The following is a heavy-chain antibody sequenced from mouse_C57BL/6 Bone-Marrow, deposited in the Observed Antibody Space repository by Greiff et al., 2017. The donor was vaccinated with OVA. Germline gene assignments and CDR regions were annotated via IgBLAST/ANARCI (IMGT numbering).Heavy chain of an antibody. D-gene: IGHD2-4*01. Sequence: QVQLQQSGAELAKPGASVKLSCKASGYTFTSYWMHWVKQRPGQGLEWIGYINPSSGYTKYNQKFKDKATLNADKSSSPAYMQLSSLTYEDSAVYYCARPLFYYDYDYWGQGTTLTVSS. J-gene: IGHJ2*01. CDR2: INPSSGYT. CDR1: GYTFTSYW. CDR3: ARPLFYYDYDY. V-gene: IGHV1-7*01.